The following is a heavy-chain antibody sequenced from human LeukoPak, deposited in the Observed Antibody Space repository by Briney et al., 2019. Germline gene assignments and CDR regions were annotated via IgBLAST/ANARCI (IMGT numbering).Heavy chain of an antibody. CDR3: ARDGRSGYYLLDY. CDR1: GFMFSDSD. CDR2: IWNDGSNK. D-gene: IGHD3-3*01. V-gene: IGHV3-33*08. Sequence: PGGSLRLSCTASGFMFSDSDMNWVRQAPGKGLEWVAVIWNDGSNKYSADSVKGRFTISRDNSKNTLYLQMDSLRAEDTAVYYCARDGRSGYYLLDYWGQGTLVTVSS. J-gene: IGHJ4*02.